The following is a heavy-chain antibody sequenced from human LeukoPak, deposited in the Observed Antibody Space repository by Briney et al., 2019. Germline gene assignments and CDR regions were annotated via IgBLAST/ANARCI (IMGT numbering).Heavy chain of an antibody. CDR1: GGSFSGYY. CDR2: INHSGST. CDR3: AREVNDYVWGSYRYGYYYYYMDV. V-gene: IGHV4-34*01. D-gene: IGHD3-16*02. J-gene: IGHJ6*03. Sequence: SETLSFTCAVYGGSFSGYYWSWIRQPPGKGLEWIGEINHSGSTNYNPSLKRRVTISVDTSKNQFSLRLSSVTAADTAVYYCAREVNDYVWGSYRYGYYYYYMDVWGKGTTVTVSS.